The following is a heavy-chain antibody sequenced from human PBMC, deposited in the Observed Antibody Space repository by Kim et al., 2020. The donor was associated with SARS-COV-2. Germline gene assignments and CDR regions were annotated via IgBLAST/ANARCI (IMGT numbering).Heavy chain of an antibody. Sequence: KYSQKFQGRVTITRDTSAGTAYMELSSLRSEDTDVYYCARVRMVRGPPDYWGQGTLVTVSS. V-gene: IGHV1-3*01. CDR3: ARVRMVRGPPDY. D-gene: IGHD3-10*01. J-gene: IGHJ4*02.